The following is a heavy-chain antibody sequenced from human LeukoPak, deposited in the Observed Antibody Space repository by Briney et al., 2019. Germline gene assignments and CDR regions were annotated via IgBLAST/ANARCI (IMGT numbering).Heavy chain of an antibody. CDR3: AREGLRQRGDWFDP. V-gene: IGHV4-59*01. CDR2: IYYSGST. Sequence: PSETLSLTCTVSGGSIRTYYWSWIRQPPGKGLEWIGYIYYSGSTNYNPSLKSRVTISVDTSKNQFSLKLSSVTTADTAVYYCAREGLRQRGDWFDPWGQGTLVTVSS. J-gene: IGHJ5*02. CDR1: GGSIRTYY. D-gene: IGHD4-17*01.